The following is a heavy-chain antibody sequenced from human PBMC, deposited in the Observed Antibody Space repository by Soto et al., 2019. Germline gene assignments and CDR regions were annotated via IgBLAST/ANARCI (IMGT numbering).Heavy chain of an antibody. J-gene: IGHJ1*01. V-gene: IGHV3-23*01. CDR3: AKDSRDCSGGSCYSETKYVQH. CDR2: ISGSGGST. CDR1: GFTFSSYA. Sequence: PGGSLRLSCAASGFTFSSYAMSWVRQAPGKGLEWVSAISGSGGSTYYADSVKGRFTISRDNSKNTLYLQMNSLRAEDTAVYYCAKDSRDCSGGSCYSETKYVQHWGQGTLVTVSS. D-gene: IGHD2-15*01.